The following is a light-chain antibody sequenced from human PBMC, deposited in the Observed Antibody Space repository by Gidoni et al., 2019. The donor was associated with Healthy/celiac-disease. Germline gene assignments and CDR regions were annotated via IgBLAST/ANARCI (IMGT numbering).Light chain of an antibody. V-gene: IGKV3-11*01. J-gene: IGKJ3*01. CDR3: QQRSNWPPRFT. CDR1: QSVSSY. CDR2: DAS. Sequence: EIVLTQSPATLSLSPGERATLSCRASQSVSSYLAWYQQKPGQAPRLLIYDASNRATGIPAGFSGSGSGTDFTLTISSLEPEDFAVYYCQQRSNWPPRFTFXPXTKVDIK.